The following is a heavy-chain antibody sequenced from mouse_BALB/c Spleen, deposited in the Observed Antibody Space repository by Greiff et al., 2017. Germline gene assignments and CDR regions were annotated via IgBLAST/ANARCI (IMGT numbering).Heavy chain of an antibody. CDR2: IYPGSGST. CDR1: GYTFTSYW. Sequence: LQQPGSELVRPGASVKLSCKASGYTFTSYWMHWVKQRPGQGLEWIGNIYPGSGSTNYDEKFKSKATLTVDTSSSTAYMQLSSLTSEDSAVYYCTRAEYYGSSRFAYWGQGTLVTVSA. V-gene: IGHV1S22*01. J-gene: IGHJ3*01. CDR3: TRAEYYGSSRFAY. D-gene: IGHD1-1*01.